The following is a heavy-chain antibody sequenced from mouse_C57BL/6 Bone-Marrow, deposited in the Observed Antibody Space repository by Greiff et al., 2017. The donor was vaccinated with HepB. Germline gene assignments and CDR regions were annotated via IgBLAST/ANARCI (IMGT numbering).Heavy chain of an antibody. Sequence: VQLQQSGAELVKPGASVKISCKASGYAFSSYWMNWVKQRPGKGLEWIGQIYPGDGDTNYNGKFKGKATLTADKSSSTAYMQLSSLTSEDSAVYFCARTPYYYGSSDWYFDVWGTGTTVTVSS. CDR1: GYAFSSYW. CDR2: IYPGDGDT. D-gene: IGHD1-1*01. CDR3: ARTPYYYGSSDWYFDV. V-gene: IGHV1-80*01. J-gene: IGHJ1*03.